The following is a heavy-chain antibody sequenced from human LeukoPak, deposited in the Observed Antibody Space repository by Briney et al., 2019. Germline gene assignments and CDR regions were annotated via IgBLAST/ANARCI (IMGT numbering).Heavy chain of an antibody. V-gene: IGHV3-48*02. CDR1: GFTFSSYS. CDR2: ISSSSSTI. D-gene: IGHD1-26*01. CDR3: ARPKYSVSYYCDY. Sequence: PGGSLRLSCAASGFTFSSYSMNWVRQAPGKGLEWVSYISSSSSTIYYADSVKGRFTISRDNAENSLYLQMNSLRDQDTAVYYCARPKYSVSYYCDYWGQGTLVTVSS. J-gene: IGHJ4*02.